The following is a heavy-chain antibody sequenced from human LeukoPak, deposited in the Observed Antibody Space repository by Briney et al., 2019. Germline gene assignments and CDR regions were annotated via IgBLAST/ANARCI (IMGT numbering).Heavy chain of an antibody. V-gene: IGHV3-48*02. Sequence: GESLRLSCAASGFTFSSNGMSWVRQAPGKGLEWLSHITSGGTIYYADSVKGRFTISRDNAKSSLYLQMSSLRDENTAVYDCARRYCSGGSCGVGPYFDYWGQGTLVTVSS. CDR2: ITSGGTI. J-gene: IGHJ4*02. CDR3: ARRYCSGGSCGVGPYFDY. CDR1: GFTFSSNG. D-gene: IGHD2-15*01.